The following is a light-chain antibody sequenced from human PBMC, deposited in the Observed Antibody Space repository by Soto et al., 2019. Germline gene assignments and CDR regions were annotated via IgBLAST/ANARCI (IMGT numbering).Light chain of an antibody. CDR1: QGISSY. CDR2: AAS. CDR3: QQYYSYPT. V-gene: IGKV1-8*01. J-gene: IGKJ1*01. Sequence: AIRMTQSPSSLSASTGDRVTITCRASQGISSYLAWYQQKPGKAPKLLIYAASTLQSGVQSRFSGSGTAPHFTITISCLQSEDFATYYCQQYYSYPTFGQGTKVDI.